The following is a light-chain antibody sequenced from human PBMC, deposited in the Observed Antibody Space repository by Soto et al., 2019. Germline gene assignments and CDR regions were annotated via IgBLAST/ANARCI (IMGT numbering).Light chain of an antibody. CDR3: SSYPSSSFYV. CDR2: DVS. V-gene: IGLV2-14*01. Sequence: QSVLTQPASVSGSPGQSITISCTGTSSDVGGYNYVSWYQQHPGKAPKLMIYDVSNRPSGVSNRFSGSKSGNTASLTISGLQAEDEADYYCSSYPSSSFYVFGTGTKVTVL. J-gene: IGLJ1*01. CDR1: SSDVGGYNY.